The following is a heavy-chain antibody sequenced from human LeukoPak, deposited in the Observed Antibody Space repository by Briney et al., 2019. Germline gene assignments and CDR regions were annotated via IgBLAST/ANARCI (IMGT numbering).Heavy chain of an antibody. CDR3: AKIGLRGVKQFDY. J-gene: IGHJ4*02. CDR2: ISGSGGST. V-gene: IGHV3-23*01. D-gene: IGHD3-10*01. Sequence: GRSLRLSCAASGFTFSSYAMSWVRQAPGKGLEWVSAISGSGGSTYYADSVKGRFTISRDNSKNTLYLQMNSLRAEDTAVYYCAKIGLRGVKQFDYWGQGTLVTVSS. CDR1: GFTFSSYA.